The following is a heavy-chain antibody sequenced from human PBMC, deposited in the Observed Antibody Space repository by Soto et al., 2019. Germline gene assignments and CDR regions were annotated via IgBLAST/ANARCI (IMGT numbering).Heavy chain of an antibody. D-gene: IGHD3-16*01. J-gene: IGHJ5*02. CDR2: IIPIFGTA. CDR1: GGTFSSYA. CDR3: ALGKEAAKGGNWFDP. Sequence: QVQLVQSGAEVKKPGSSVKVSCKASGGTFSSYAISWVRQAPGQGLEWMGGIIPIFGTANYAQQLQGRVTITADESTSTAYRELSSLRSEDTAVYYCALGKEAAKGGNWFDPWGQGTLVTVSS. V-gene: IGHV1-69*01.